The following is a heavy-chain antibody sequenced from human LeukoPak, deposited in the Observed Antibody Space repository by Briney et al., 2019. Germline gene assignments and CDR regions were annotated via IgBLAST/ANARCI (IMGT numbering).Heavy chain of an antibody. CDR2: IFYAGST. D-gene: IGHD3-3*02. J-gene: IGHJ4*02. V-gene: IGHV4-28*01. Sequence: SDTLSLTCAVSGYSISSNHWWGWIRQPPGKGLEWIGYIFYAGSTYYNPSLKSRVTMSVDTSKNQFSLRLSSVTAVDTAVYYCARIGPILGAAWVDYWGQRTLVSVSS. CDR3: ARIGPILGAAWVDY. CDR1: GYSISSNHW.